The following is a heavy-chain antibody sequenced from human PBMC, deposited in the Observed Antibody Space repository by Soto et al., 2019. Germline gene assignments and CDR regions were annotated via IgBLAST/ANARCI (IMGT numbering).Heavy chain of an antibody. Sequence: ASVKVSCMVSGYTLTELSMHWVRQAPGKGLEWMGGFDPEDGETIYAQKFQGRVTMTEDTSTDTAYMELSSLRSEDTAVYYWATVAPEGIAVAFDYWGQGTLVTVSS. D-gene: IGHD6-19*01. CDR2: FDPEDGET. CDR1: GYTLTELS. CDR3: ATVAPEGIAVAFDY. J-gene: IGHJ4*02. V-gene: IGHV1-24*01.